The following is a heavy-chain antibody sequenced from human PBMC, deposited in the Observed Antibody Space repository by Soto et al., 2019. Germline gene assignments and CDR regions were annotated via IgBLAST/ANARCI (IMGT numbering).Heavy chain of an antibody. D-gene: IGHD1-26*01. CDR1: GFTFSSYC. Sequence: EVQLVESGGGLVKPGGSLRLSCAASGFTFSSYCMNWVRQAPGKGLEWVSSISSSSYIYYADSVKGRFTISRDNAKNSRYLQMNSLRAEDTAVYYCARDREGVGAGLFWGQGTMVTVSS. V-gene: IGHV3-21*01. J-gene: IGHJ3*01. CDR3: ARDREGVGAGLF. CDR2: ISSSSYI.